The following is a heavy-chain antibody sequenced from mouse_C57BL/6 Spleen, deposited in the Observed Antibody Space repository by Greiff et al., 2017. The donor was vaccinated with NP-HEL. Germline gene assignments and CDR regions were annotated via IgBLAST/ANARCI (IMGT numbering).Heavy chain of an antibody. V-gene: IGHV1-75*01. CDR2: IFPGSGST. J-gene: IGHJ1*03. CDR3: ARTDYGSSSRYFDV. Sequence: QVQLQQSGPELVKPGASVKISCKASGYTFTDYYINWVKQRPGQGLEWIGWIFPGSGSTYYNEKFKGKATLTVDKSSSTAYMLLSSLTSEDSAVYFCARTDYGSSSRYFDVWGTGTTVTVSS. CDR1: GYTFTDYY. D-gene: IGHD1-1*01.